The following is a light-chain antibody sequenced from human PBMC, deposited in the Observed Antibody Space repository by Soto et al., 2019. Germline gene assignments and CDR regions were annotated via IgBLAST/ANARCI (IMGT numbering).Light chain of an antibody. CDR3: EQYDSSPRA. V-gene: IGKV3-20*01. CDR2: GAF. J-gene: IGKJ1*01. CDR1: QSVSSSY. Sequence: EIVLTQSPDTLSLSPGERATLSCRASQSVSSSYLAWYQQKPGQPPRLLIDGAFRKSAGIPDRFSGSGSGKDFTLTISRQEPEDFAVYYCEQYDSSPRAFGQGTKVDIK.